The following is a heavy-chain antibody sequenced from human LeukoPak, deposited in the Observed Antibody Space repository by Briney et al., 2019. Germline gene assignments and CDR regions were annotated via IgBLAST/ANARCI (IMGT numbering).Heavy chain of an antibody. D-gene: IGHD2-21*02. V-gene: IGHV3-23*01. CDR3: ATDGGDVSLNY. Sequence: GGSLRLSCVGSGFTFNTYALTWVRQAPEKGLEWLSLVNRGGATYYADSVRGRFTISRDNSKNTLYLQMSSLRAEDTAVYFCATDGGDVSLNYWGQGSLVTVSS. CDR2: VNRGGAT. J-gene: IGHJ4*02. CDR1: GFTFNTYA.